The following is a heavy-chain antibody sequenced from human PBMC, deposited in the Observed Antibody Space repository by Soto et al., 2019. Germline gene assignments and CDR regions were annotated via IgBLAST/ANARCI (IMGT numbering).Heavy chain of an antibody. Sequence: ASFLVSCKASGDIFTGYFIHWVGQAHGQGLEWIGYIKPNGGATKYAPRFEARGTRTGDTSIRTAYMDMGTLTSDDTAVYYCARGGGTILAPLSWGLGTEVTV. D-gene: IGHD3-3*01. CDR3: ARGGGTILAPLS. V-gene: IGHV1-2*02. CDR2: IKPNGGAT. J-gene: IGHJ4*02. CDR1: GDIFTGYF.